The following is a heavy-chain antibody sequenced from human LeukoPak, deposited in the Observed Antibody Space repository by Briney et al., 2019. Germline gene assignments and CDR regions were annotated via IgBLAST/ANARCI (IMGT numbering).Heavy chain of an antibody. CDR1: GGTFSSYA. J-gene: IGHJ2*01. V-gene: IGHV1-69*04. D-gene: IGHD4-23*01. Sequence: SVKVSCKASGGTFSSYAISWVRQAPGQGLEWMGRIIPILGIANYAQKFQGRVTIIADKSTSTAYMELSSLRSEDTAVYYCARDPSVVTPKYFDLWGRGTLVTVSS. CDR2: IIPILGIA. CDR3: ARDPSVVTPKYFDL.